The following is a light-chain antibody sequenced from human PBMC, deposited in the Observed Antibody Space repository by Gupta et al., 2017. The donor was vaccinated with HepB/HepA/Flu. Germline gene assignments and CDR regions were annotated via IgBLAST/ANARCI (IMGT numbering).Light chain of an antibody. CDR2: AAS. Sequence: DIQMTQSPSSLSASVGDRVTITCRASQSISSYLNWYQQKPGKAPKLLIYAASRVQSGVPSRFSGSGSGTDFTLTISRLQPEDFASYYCQQSDSTPITFGQGTRLEIK. J-gene: IGKJ5*01. CDR1: QSISSY. V-gene: IGKV1-39*01. CDR3: QQSDSTPIT.